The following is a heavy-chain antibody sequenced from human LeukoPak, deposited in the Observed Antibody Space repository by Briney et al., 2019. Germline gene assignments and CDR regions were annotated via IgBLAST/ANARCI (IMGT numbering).Heavy chain of an antibody. Sequence: SETLSLTCTVSGYSISSDYYWGWIRPTPGMGLEWIGTIYYGGSTYYNPSLQSRVTISVDRSNNQFSLQLSSVTAADTAVYYCATQNKGILRYSPFDLWGQGTLVIVSS. CDR3: ATQNKGILRYSPFDL. CDR1: GYSISSDYY. D-gene: IGHD3-9*01. CDR2: IYYGGST. V-gene: IGHV4-38-2*02. J-gene: IGHJ4*02.